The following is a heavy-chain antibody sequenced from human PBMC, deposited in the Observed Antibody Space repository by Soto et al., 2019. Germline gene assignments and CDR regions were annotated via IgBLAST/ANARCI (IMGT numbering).Heavy chain of an antibody. CDR1: GFTFTSSA. Sequence: QMQLVQSGPEVKKPGTSVKVSCKASGFTFTSSAVQWVRQARGQRLEWIGWIVVGSGNTNYAQKFQERVTITRDMSTSTAYMELSSLRSEDTAVYYCAAVTFSGWNHYWGQGTLVTVSS. D-gene: IGHD6-19*01. CDR3: AAVTFSGWNHY. J-gene: IGHJ4*02. V-gene: IGHV1-58*01. CDR2: IVVGSGNT.